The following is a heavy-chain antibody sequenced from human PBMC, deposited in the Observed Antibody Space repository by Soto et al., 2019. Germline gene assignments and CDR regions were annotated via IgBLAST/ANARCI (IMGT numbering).Heavy chain of an antibody. CDR3: ARRGSGSYYDY. D-gene: IGHD1-26*01. Sequence: EVQLLESGGGLVQPGGSLRLSCAASGFTFSSYAMRWVRQAPVKGLEWVSAISGSGDSTYYADSVKGRFTISRDNSKNTLYQQMNSLKAEATAVYYCARRGSGSYYDYWGQGTVVNISS. CDR2: ISGSGDST. CDR1: GFTFSSYA. J-gene: IGHJ4*02. V-gene: IGHV3-23*01.